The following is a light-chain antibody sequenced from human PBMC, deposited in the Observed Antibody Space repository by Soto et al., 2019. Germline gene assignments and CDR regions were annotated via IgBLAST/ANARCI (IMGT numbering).Light chain of an antibody. V-gene: IGLV2-14*01. Sequence: QSALTQPVSVSGSPGQSITMSCTGSSSDIGTYNFVSWYQQHADKAPRLILYEVSNRPSGVSSRFSGSKSGNSASLTISGLQPEDEAHYFCSSYAATSSLVFGGGTKVTVL. CDR3: SSYAATSSLV. CDR1: SSDIGTYNF. J-gene: IGLJ3*02. CDR2: EVS.